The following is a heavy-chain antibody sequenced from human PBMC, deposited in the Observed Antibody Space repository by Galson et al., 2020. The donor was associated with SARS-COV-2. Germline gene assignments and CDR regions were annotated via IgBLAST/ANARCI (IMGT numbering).Heavy chain of an antibody. V-gene: IGHV4-59*13. CDR2: IYYSGST. CDR1: GGSISSYY. D-gene: IGHD3-22*01. Sequence: SETLSLTCTVSGGSISSYYWSWIRQPPGKGLEWIGYIYYSGSTNYNPSLKSRVTISVDTSKNQFSLKLSSVTAADTAVYYCAREHDSSGYYYGWGGWFDPWGQGTLVTVSS. CDR3: AREHDSSGYYYGWGGWFDP. J-gene: IGHJ5*02.